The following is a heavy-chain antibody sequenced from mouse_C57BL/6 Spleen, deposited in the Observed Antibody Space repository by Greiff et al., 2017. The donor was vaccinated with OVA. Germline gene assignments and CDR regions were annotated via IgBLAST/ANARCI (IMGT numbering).Heavy chain of an antibody. Sequence: VQLQQSGAELVKPGASVKISCKASGYAFSSYWMNWVKQRPGKGLEWIGQIYPGDGDTNSNGQLKGKATLTADKSSSTAYMQLSSLTSDDSAVYFCAITGILRRGSYAMDYWGQGTSVTVSS. CDR1: GYAFSSYW. J-gene: IGHJ4*01. CDR2: IYPGDGDT. V-gene: IGHV1-80*01. D-gene: IGHD2-4*01. CDR3: AITGILRRGSYAMDY.